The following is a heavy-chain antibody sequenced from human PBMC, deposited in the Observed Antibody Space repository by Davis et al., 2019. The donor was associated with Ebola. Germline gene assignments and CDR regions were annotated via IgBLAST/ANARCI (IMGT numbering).Heavy chain of an antibody. CDR1: GFTFSSYG. D-gene: IGHD3-22*01. CDR3: AKDHYYDSSGYSEFDY. Sequence: GGSLRLSCAASGFTFSSYGMHWVRQAPGKGLEWVAFIRYDGSNKYYADSVKGRFTISRDNSKNTLYLQMNSLRVEDTAVYYCAKDHYYDSSGYSEFDYWGQGTLVTVSS. J-gene: IGHJ4*02. V-gene: IGHV3-30*02. CDR2: IRYDGSNK.